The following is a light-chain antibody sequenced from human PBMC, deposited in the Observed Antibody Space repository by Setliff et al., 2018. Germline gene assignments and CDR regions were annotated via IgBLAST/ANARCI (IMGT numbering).Light chain of an antibody. Sequence: QSVLAQAASVSGSPGQSITISRTGTSSDIGVYNYVSWYQQHPGKAPKLMIYDVSRRPSGVSNRFSGSKSGNTASLTISGLQPEDEADYYCSSYITSSTPPHVFGAGTKVTVL. CDR1: SSDIGVYNY. CDR2: DVS. J-gene: IGLJ1*01. V-gene: IGLV2-14*03. CDR3: SSYITSSTPPHV.